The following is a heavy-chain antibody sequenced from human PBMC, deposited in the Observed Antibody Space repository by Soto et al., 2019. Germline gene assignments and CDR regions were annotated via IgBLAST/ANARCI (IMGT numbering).Heavy chain of an antibody. CDR1: GDSLSGYH. CDR2: IHNSGTT. V-gene: IGHV4-59*01. D-gene: IGHD5-12*01. CDR3: ARDPVDGYAFSDY. Sequence: QVQLQESGPGLVKPSETLSLTCTVSGDSLSGYHWNWIRQPPGKGVEWIGYIHNSGTTTYNSSLKSRVTISIDTSKRQSSLKLTSVAAADTAVYYCARDPVDGYAFSDYWGQGILVTVSS. J-gene: IGHJ4*02.